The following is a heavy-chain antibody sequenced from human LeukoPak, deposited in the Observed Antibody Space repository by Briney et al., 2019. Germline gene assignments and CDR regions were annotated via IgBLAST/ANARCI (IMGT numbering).Heavy chain of an antibody. D-gene: IGHD3-9*01. J-gene: IGHJ5*02. V-gene: IGHV3-74*01. CDR1: GFTFSSYR. Sequence: PGGSLRLSCAASGFTFSSYRMHWVRQAPGKGLVWVSRINSDGSSTSYADSVKGRFTISRDNSKNTLYLLMNYLRAEDTAVYYCAKDPTSVGGRHDWLLDSWGQGTLVTVSS. CDR2: INSDGSST. CDR3: AKDPTSVGGRHDWLLDS.